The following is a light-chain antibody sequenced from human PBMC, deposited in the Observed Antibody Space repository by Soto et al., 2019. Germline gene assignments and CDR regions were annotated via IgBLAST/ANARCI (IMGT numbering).Light chain of an antibody. V-gene: IGKV3-11*01. J-gene: IGKJ4*01. CDR3: QQRGNWPS. CDR2: DAS. Sequence: IALTHSPATLSLSPGERATLSCRASQSVSRDLAWYQQKPGQAPRLLIYDASNRATGIPARFSGSGSGTDFTLTISSLEPEDFAVYYCQQRGNWPSFGGGTKVDI. CDR1: QSVSRD.